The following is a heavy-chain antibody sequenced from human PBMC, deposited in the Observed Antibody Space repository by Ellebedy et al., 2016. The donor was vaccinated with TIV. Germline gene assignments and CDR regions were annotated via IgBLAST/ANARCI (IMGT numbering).Heavy chain of an antibody. D-gene: IGHD6-19*01. J-gene: IGHJ6*02. CDR2: MNPNSGNT. V-gene: IGHV1-8*01. Sequence: ASVKVSXKASGYTFTSYDINWVRQATGQGLEWMGWMNPNSGNTGYAQKFQGRVTMTRNTSISTAYMELSRLRSDDTAVYYCVLGAGTGILSYHYGMDVWGQGTTVTVSS. CDR3: VLGAGTGILSYHYGMDV. CDR1: GYTFTSYD.